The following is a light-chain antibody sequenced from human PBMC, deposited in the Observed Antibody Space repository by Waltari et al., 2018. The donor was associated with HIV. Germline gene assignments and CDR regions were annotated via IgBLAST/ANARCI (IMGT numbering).Light chain of an antibody. CDR3: AAWDDSLSGLYV. V-gene: IGLV1-47*01. CDR2: RNN. J-gene: IGLJ1*01. Sequence: QSVLTQPPSASGTPGKRVTISCSGSSSNIGRNYVCWYQQLPGTAPKLLIYRNNERPSGVPDRFSGSKSGTSASLAISGLRSEDEADYYCAAWDDSLSGLYVFGTGTKVTVL. CDR1: SSNIGRNY.